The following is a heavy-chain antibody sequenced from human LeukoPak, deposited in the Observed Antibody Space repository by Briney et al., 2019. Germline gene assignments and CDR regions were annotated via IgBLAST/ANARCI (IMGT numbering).Heavy chain of an antibody. V-gene: IGHV5-10-1*01. CDR2: IDPSDSYT. J-gene: IGHJ4*02. Sequence: PGESLKISCKGSGYSFTSYWISWMRQMPGKGLEWMGRIDPSDSYTNYSPSFQGHVTISADKSISTAYLQWSSLKASDNAMYYCATYCSGGSCFYPHFDYWGQGTLVTVSS. D-gene: IGHD2-15*01. CDR1: GYSFTSYW. CDR3: ATYCSGGSCFYPHFDY.